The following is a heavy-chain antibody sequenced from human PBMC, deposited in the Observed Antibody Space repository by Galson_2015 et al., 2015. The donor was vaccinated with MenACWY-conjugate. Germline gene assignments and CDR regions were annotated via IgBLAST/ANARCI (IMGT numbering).Heavy chain of an antibody. Sequence: QSGAEVKKPGESLKISCKGSGYSFTSYWIGWVRQMPGKGLEWMGIIYPGDSDTRYSPSFQGQVTISADKSISTAYLQWSSLKAADTAVYYCARDSSMLVRDDYFDYWGQGTLVTVSS. J-gene: IGHJ4*02. V-gene: IGHV5-51*01. D-gene: IGHD2-21*01. CDR2: IYPGDSDT. CDR1: GYSFTSYW. CDR3: ARDSSMLVRDDYFDY.